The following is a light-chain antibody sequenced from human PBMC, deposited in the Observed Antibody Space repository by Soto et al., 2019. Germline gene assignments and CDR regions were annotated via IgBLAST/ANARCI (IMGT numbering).Light chain of an antibody. CDR2: GAS. J-gene: IGKJ5*01. V-gene: IGKV3-15*01. CDR1: QSVGNN. Sequence: EIVMTQSPGTLSVSPGERVTLSCRASQSVGNNLAWHQQKPGQAPRLLIYGASTRATGFPARFSGSGSGTEFTRTISSLQSEDFAVYYCQQYNGWPITFGQGTRLEIK. CDR3: QQYNGWPIT.